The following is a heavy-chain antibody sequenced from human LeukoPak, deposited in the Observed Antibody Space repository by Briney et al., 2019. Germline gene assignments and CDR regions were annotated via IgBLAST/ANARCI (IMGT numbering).Heavy chain of an antibody. J-gene: IGHJ2*01. V-gene: IGHV3-21*01. Sequence: GGSLRLSCAASGFTFSSYSMNWVRQAPGKGLEWVSSISSSSSYIYYADSVKGRFTISRDNAKDSLYLQMNSLRAEDTAVYYCARVTPGHWYFDLWGRGTLVTVSS. CDR3: ARVTPGHWYFDL. CDR2: ISSSSSYI. CDR1: GFTFSSYS.